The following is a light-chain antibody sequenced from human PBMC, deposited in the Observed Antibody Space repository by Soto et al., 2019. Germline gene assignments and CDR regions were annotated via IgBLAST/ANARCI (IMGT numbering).Light chain of an antibody. V-gene: IGKV3-20*01. CDR2: GAS. Sequence: ETVLTQSPGTLSLSAGERATLSCRASQSVASGYLVWYQQKPGQTPTVLIYGASTRAAGIPDRFSGSGSGTDFTLTISRLEPEDFAVYYWQLYESSPTCGQGTKVEMK. CDR1: QSVASGY. CDR3: QLYESSPT. J-gene: IGKJ1*01.